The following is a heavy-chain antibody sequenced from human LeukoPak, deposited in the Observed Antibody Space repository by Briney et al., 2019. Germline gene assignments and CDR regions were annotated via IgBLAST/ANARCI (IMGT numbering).Heavy chain of an antibody. D-gene: IGHD3-22*01. CDR1: GGSISSYY. V-gene: IGHV4-4*07. CDR2: IYTSGST. CDR3: ARDRGYYDSSGYYAFDI. Sequence: KSSETLSLTCTVSGGSISSYYWGWIRQPAGVGLEWIGRIYTSGSTDYNPSLNSRVTMSVDTSKNQFSLKLSSVTAADTAVYYCARDRGYYDSSGYYAFDIWGQGTMVTVSS. J-gene: IGHJ3*02.